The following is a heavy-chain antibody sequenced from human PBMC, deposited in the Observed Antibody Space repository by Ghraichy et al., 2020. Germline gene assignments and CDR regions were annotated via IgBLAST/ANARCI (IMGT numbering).Heavy chain of an antibody. D-gene: IGHD5-24*01. V-gene: IGHV4-39*01. J-gene: IGHJ4*02. Sequence: SETLSLTCSVSGVSISSSNYYWGWIRQPPGKGLEWIGNTYYTGSTFYDPSLKSRVTISIDTSQNQFSLKLNSVTAADTAVYYCARTIGDYGYPRFFDYWSQGRLVTVSS. CDR3: ARTIGDYGYPRFFDY. CDR1: GVSISSSNYY. CDR2: TYYTGST.